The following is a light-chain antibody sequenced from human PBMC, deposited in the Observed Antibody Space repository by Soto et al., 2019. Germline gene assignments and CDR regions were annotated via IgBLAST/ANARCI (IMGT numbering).Light chain of an antibody. V-gene: IGKV3-20*01. CDR3: QQYGDSIFT. CDR1: QSDSSSY. J-gene: IGKJ3*01. CDR2: GAS. Sequence: ELVLTQSPGTLSLSPGERATLSCRASQSDSSSYLAWYQQKPGQAPSLLIYGASSRATGIPDRFSGSGSGTDFTLTISRLEPEDFAVYYCQQYGDSIFTFGPGTKVDIK.